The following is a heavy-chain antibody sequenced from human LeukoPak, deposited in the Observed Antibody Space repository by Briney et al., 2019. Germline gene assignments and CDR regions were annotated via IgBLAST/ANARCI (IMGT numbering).Heavy chain of an antibody. D-gene: IGHD4-17*01. CDR3: AKERLGGSYGDYAVDY. V-gene: IGHV3-23*01. J-gene: IGHJ4*02. Sequence: GGSLRLSCAASGFTFTSYAMGWVRQAPGKGLEWVSSVSGSGDGTYYADSVKGRFTISRDNSKKTLDLHMDSLRAEDTAVYYCAKERLGGSYGDYAVDYRGQGTMVTVSS. CDR1: GFTFTSYA. CDR2: VSGSGDGT.